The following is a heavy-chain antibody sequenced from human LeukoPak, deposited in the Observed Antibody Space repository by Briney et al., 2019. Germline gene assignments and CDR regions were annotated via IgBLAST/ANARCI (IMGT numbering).Heavy chain of an antibody. J-gene: IGHJ5*02. CDR3: ARAPTKFRRDWFDP. V-gene: IGHV3-7*04. CDR2: IKEDGSDN. D-gene: IGHD3-9*01. Sequence: PGGSLRLSCAASGFTFSSYWMSWVRQAPGKGLEWVANIKEDGSDNYYVDSVKGRFTIFRDNAKNSLYLQMNNLRVEDTAVYYCARAPTKFRRDWFDPWGQGTLVTVSS. CDR1: GFTFSSYW.